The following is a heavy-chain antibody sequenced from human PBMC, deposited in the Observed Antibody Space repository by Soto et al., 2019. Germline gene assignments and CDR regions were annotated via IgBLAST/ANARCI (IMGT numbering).Heavy chain of an antibody. V-gene: IGHV1-18*04. CDR1: GYTFKTYG. J-gene: IGHJ5*02. CDR2: ISAYNGNT. D-gene: IGHD6-6*01. CDR3: ARDREAARPGWFDP. Sequence: GASVKVSCKASGYTFKTYGLSWVRQAPGQGLEWLGWISAYNGNTNYAQKFQGRVTMTTDTPTSTAYMELRSLRSDDTAVYYCARDREAARPGWFDPWGQGTLVTV.